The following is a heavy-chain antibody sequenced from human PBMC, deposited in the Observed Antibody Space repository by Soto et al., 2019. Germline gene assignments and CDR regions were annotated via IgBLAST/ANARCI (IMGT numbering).Heavy chain of an antibody. D-gene: IGHD3-16*01. CDR2: MNPGSGDT. CDR3: ARMATFGSLNWFDP. V-gene: IGHV1-8*01. Sequence: ASVKVSCKDSGYSFTNNDVSWVRQATGQGLEWMGWMNPGSGDTGYAQKFQGRVTMTRDISIATAYMELSSLRSDDTAIYYCARMATFGSLNWFDPWGQGTLVTVSS. CDR1: GYSFTNND. J-gene: IGHJ5*02.